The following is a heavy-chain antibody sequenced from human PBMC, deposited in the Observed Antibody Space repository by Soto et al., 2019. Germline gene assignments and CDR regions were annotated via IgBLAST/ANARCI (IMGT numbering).Heavy chain of an antibody. V-gene: IGHV3-30-3*01. CDR1: GFTFSSYA. J-gene: IGHJ4*02. D-gene: IGHD3-10*01. CDR2: ISYDGSNK. Sequence: SCAASGFTFSSYAMHWVRQAPGKGLEWVAVISYDGSNKYYADSVKGRFTISRDNSKNTLYLQMNSLRAEDTAVYYCARAMAHYRSPFDYWGQGTLVTVSS. CDR3: ARAMAHYRSPFDY.